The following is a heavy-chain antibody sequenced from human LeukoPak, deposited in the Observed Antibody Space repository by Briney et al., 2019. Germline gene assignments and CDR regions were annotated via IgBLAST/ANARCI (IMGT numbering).Heavy chain of an antibody. Sequence: GGSLRLSCAASGFTVSSNYMSWVRQAPGKGLEWVSVIYSGGSTYYADSVKGRFTISRDNSKNTLYLQMNSLRAEDTAVYYCTRRSDYGDYGYYFDYWGQGTLVTVSS. CDR1: GFTVSSNY. J-gene: IGHJ4*02. CDR3: TRRSDYGDYGYYFDY. CDR2: IYSGGST. D-gene: IGHD4-17*01. V-gene: IGHV3-53*01.